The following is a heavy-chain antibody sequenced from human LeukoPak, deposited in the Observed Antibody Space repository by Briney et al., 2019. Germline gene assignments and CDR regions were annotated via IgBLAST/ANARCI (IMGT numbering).Heavy chain of an antibody. CDR2: ISGGGGST. CDR1: GFTFSTYA. D-gene: IGHD6-13*01. Sequence: EAGGSLRLSCAASGFTFSTYAMSWVRQAPGKGLEWVSAISGGGGSTNYADSVKGRFTISRDDSKNTLYLQMNSLRAEDTAIYYCAKRPGKAAAGPFDPWGQGTLVTVSS. J-gene: IGHJ5*02. CDR3: AKRPGKAAAGPFDP. V-gene: IGHV3-23*01.